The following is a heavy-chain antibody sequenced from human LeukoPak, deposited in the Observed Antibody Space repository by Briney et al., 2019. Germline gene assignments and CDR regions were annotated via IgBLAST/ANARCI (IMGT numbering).Heavy chain of an antibody. D-gene: IGHD4-17*01. J-gene: IGHJ4*02. CDR1: EFDTTYE. Sequence: GGSLRLSCETPEFDTTYEMNWVRQAPGKGLVWVSGINGDGRGTSYADDVKGRFTISRDNAKNTLYLQMNSLRAEDTAVYYCVRSAVTFEYWGQGTLVTVSS. V-gene: IGHV3-74*01. CDR3: VRSAVTFEY. CDR2: INGDGRGT.